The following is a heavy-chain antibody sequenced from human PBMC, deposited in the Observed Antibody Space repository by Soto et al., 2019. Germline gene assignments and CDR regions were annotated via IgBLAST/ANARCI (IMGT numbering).Heavy chain of an antibody. V-gene: IGHV3-30*18. CDR2: ISHDGGAT. D-gene: IGHD6-19*01. CDR3: AKDLYGAGWYNYFDP. J-gene: IGHJ5*02. CDR1: GFTFSTTG. Sequence: QVQLVESGGGVVQPGRSPRLSCVASGFTFSTTGMHWVRQVPGKGLEWVAMISHDGGATYYADSVKGRFTISRDTSKSTLYLQMNSLRPEDTAVYHCAKDLYGAGWYNYFDPWGQGTLVTVSS.